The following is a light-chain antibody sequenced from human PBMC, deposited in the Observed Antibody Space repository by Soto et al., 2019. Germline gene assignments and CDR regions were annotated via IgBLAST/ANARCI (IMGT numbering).Light chain of an antibody. J-gene: IGKJ1*01. Sequence: EVVLTQSPGTLSLSPGERVTLSCRASQSVASSYLAWYQQKPGRAPRLLFYSASSRATGIPDRFSGSGSGTDFTVTISRLEAEDFAVYYCHHFGSLPETFGQGTNVE. CDR3: HHFGSLPET. CDR1: QSVASSY. CDR2: SAS. V-gene: IGKV3-20*01.